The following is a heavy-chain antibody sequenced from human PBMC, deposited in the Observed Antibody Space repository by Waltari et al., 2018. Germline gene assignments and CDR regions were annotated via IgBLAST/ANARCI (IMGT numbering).Heavy chain of an antibody. CDR1: GFSFSAYW. D-gene: IGHD3-22*01. CDR2: IKQHGREK. CDR3: ARLYDSVTTFDY. Sequence: EVQLVESGGGLVQPGGSLRLSCAASGFSFSAYWMSWVRQAPGKGLEWTASIKQHGREKRYVDSVKGRFTISRDDAKNSMYLQMDSLIAEDTAVYYCARLYDSVTTFDYWGQGVLVTVSS. V-gene: IGHV3-7*01. J-gene: IGHJ4*02.